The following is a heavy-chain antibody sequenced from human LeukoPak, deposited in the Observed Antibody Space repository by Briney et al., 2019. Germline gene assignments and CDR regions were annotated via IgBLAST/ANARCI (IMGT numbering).Heavy chain of an antibody. D-gene: IGHD2-8*02. V-gene: IGHV1-18*01. CDR1: GYTFTSYG. J-gene: IGHJ4*02. Sequence: GASVKVSSTASGYTFTSYGISWVRQAPGQGGEWMGWISAYNGNTNYAQKLQGRVTMTTDTSTSTAYMELRSLRSDDTAVYYCARDKGKREHWRFFDYWGQGTQVTVSS. CDR2: ISAYNGNT. CDR3: ARDKGKREHWRFFDY.